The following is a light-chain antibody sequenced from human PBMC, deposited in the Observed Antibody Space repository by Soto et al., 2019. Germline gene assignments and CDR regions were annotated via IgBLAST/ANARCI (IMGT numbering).Light chain of an antibody. J-gene: IGKJ1*01. Sequence: EIVFTQSPGTLSLSPGERSTLSCRASQSVSSSYLAWYQQKPGQAPRLLIYGASSRATGIPDRFSGSGSGTDFTLTISRLEPEDFAVYYCQQYGSSPWTFGQGTTVDIK. CDR1: QSVSSSY. CDR3: QQYGSSPWT. V-gene: IGKV3-20*01. CDR2: GAS.